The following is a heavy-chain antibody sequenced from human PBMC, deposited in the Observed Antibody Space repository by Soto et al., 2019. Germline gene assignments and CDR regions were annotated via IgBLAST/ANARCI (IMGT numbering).Heavy chain of an antibody. CDR1: GFTFSSYA. J-gene: IGHJ5*02. CDR2: ISASGGST. D-gene: IGHD3-22*01. V-gene: IGHV3-23*01. Sequence: GGSLRLSCAASGFTFSSYAMSWVRQAPGKGLEWVSAISASGGSTYYAESVKGRFTISRDNSKKTLYLQMNSLRAEDTAVYYCAKFLGYYDSSGPPGGFDPWGQGTLVTVSS. CDR3: AKFLGYYDSSGPPGGFDP.